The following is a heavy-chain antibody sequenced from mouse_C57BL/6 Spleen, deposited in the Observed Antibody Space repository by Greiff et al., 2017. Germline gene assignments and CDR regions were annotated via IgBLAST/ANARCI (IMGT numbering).Heavy chain of an antibody. V-gene: IGHV1-69*01. CDR2: IDPSDSYT. J-gene: IGHJ4*01. D-gene: IGHD1-3*01. CDR3: ARKKLENPGNYAMDD. CDR1: GYTFTSYW. Sequence: QVQLQQPGAELVMPGASVKLSCKASGYTFTSYWMHWVKQRPGQGLEWIGEIDPSDSYTNYNQKFKGKSTLTVDKSSSTAYMQLSSLTSEDSAVYYCARKKLENPGNYAMDDWGQGTSVTVSS.